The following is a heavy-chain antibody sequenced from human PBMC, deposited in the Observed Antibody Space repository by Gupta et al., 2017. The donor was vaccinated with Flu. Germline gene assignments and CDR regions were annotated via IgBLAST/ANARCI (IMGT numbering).Heavy chain of an antibody. Sequence: AMSGVGKATGKGMEWVSYMSGASGTTYYADSVKGRFTISRDSSKNTLYLQMNSLRAEDTAIEDGALQLAAAGYSLDDWGQGTRGTVSS. V-gene: IGHV3-23*01. CDR3: ALQLAAAGYSLDD. J-gene: IGHJ4*02. CDR2: MSGASGTT. CDR1: A. D-gene: IGHD6-13*01.